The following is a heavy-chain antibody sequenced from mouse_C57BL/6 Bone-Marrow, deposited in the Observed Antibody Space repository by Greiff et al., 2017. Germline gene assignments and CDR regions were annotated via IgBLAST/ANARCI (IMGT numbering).Heavy chain of an antibody. V-gene: IGHV1-82*01. J-gene: IGHJ2*01. CDR3: ARSKD. Sequence: VQLQQSGAELARPGASVKLSCKASGYTFTSYGISWVKQRPGKGLEWIGRIYPGDGDTNYNGKFKGKATLTADKSSSTAYMQLSSLTSEDSAVYFCARSKDWGQGTTLTVSS. CDR1: GYTFTSYG. CDR2: IYPGDGDT.